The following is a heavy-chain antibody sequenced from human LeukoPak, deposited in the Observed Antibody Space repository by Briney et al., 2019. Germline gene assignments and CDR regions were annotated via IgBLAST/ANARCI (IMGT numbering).Heavy chain of an antibody. V-gene: IGHV3-73*01. CDR2: IRSKANSYAT. D-gene: IGHD3-22*01. CDR1: GFTFSGSA. Sequence: PGGSLRLSCAASGFTFSGSAMHWVRQASGKGLEWVGRIRSKANSYATAYAASVKGRFTISRDDSKNTAYLQMNSLKTEDTAVYYCTRYGEGDYYDSSGYHYYYYYMDVWGKGTTVTVSS. J-gene: IGHJ6*03. CDR3: TRYGEGDYYDSSGYHYYYYYMDV.